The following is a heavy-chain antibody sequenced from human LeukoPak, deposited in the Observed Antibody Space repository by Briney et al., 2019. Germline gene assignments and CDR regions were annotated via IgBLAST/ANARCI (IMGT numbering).Heavy chain of an antibody. CDR2: IYYSGST. V-gene: IGHV4-30-4*01. CDR1: GGSISSGDYY. CDR3: AVDSSGYSSHDAFDI. J-gene: IGHJ3*02. Sequence: SQTLSLTCTVSGGSISSGDYYWSWIRQPPGKGLEWIGYIYYSGSTYYNPSLKSRVTISVDTSKNQFSLKLSSVTAADTAVYYCAVDSSGYSSHDAFDIWGQGTMVTVSS. D-gene: IGHD3-22*01.